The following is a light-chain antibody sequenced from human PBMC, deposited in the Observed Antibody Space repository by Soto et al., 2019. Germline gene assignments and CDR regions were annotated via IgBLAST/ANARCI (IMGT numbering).Light chain of an antibody. Sequence: QSVLTQAPSASGAPGQRVTISCSGASSNIGSNYVYWYQQFPGTAPKLLILRNNQRPSGVPDRFSGSKSGTSASLAISGLRSEDEADYHCAAWDDNQKSVVFGGGTKVTVL. CDR1: SSNIGSNY. V-gene: IGLV1-47*01. CDR3: AAWDDNQKSVV. CDR2: RNN. J-gene: IGLJ2*01.